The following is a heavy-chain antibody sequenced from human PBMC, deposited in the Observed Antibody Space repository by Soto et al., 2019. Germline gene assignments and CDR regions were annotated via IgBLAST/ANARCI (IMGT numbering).Heavy chain of an antibody. Sequence: SETLSLTCAVSGRSYSGYYWAWIRQPPGKGLEWIGQISYSGSTNYNPSLKSRVFISVGTSNNQFSLELSSVTAADTAVYYCARASVQYGSGTYEGGYYYFDYWGQGTLVTVSS. V-gene: IGHV4-34*01. D-gene: IGHD3-10*01. CDR2: ISYSGST. CDR1: GRSYSGYY. CDR3: ARASVQYGSGTYEGGYYYFDY. J-gene: IGHJ4*02.